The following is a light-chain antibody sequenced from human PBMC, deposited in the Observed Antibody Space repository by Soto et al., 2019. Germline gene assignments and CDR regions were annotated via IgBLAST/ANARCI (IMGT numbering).Light chain of an antibody. J-gene: IGKJ1*01. CDR1: QSVSSD. CDR2: GAS. CDR3: QQYDNWPQT. Sequence: EIVLTQSPGTLSLSPGERATLSCRAGQSVSSDLAWYQHKPGQAPRLLIYGASTRATGIPARFSGRGSGTEFTLTISSLQSVDFAVYYCQQYDNWPQTFGQGTKWIS. V-gene: IGKV3-15*01.